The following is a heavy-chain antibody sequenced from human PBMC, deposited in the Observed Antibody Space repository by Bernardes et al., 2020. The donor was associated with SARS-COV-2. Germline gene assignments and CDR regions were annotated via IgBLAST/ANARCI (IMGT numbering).Heavy chain of an antibody. CDR2: IYYSGST. J-gene: IGHJ4*02. CDR1: GGSISSSSYY. D-gene: IGHD3-9*01. V-gene: IGHV4-39*01. Sequence: SETLSLTCTVSGGSISSSSYYWGWIRQPPGTGLEWIGSIYYSGSTYYNPSLKSRVTISVDTSKNQFSLKLSSVTAADTAVYYCARGYFDWLSPYYFDYWGQGTLVTVSS. CDR3: ARGYFDWLSPYYFDY.